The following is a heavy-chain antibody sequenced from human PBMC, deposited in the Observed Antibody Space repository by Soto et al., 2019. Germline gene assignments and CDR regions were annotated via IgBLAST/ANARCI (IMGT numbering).Heavy chain of an antibody. CDR3: TRFSHIEDYYDSSGYPEHFDY. CDR2: IRSKANSYAT. J-gene: IGHJ4*02. Sequence: HPGGSLRLSCAASGFTFSGSAMHWVRQASGPGPEWVGRIRSKANSYATAYAASVKGRFTISRDDSKNTAYLQMNSLKTEDTAVYYCTRFSHIEDYYDSSGYPEHFDYWGQGTLVTVSS. D-gene: IGHD3-22*01. V-gene: IGHV3-73*01. CDR1: GFTFSGSA.